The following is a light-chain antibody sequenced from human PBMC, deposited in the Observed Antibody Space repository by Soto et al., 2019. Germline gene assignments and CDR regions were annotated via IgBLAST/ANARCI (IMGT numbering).Light chain of an antibody. V-gene: IGKV3-20*01. CDR1: QSVSSSF. CDR2: GAS. CDR3: QQYASSPRT. J-gene: IGKJ2*01. Sequence: EIVLTQSPGTLSLSPGERATLSCRAGQSVSSSFLAWFQQKPGQAPRLLIYGASSRATGIPDRFSGSGSGTDFTLTIRRLEPEDFAVYYCQQYASSPRTFGQGTKLEIK.